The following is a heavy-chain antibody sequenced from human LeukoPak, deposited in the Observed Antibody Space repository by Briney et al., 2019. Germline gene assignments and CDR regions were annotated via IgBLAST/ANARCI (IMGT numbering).Heavy chain of an antibody. CDR2: ISSSSSTI. V-gene: IGHV3-48*01. CDR3: ARGPQSNYVVRWFDP. J-gene: IGHJ5*02. Sequence: GGSLRLSCAASGFTFSSYSMNWVRQAPGKGLEWVSYISSSSSTIYYADSVKGRFTISRDNAKNSLYLQMNSLRAEDTAVYYCARGPQSNYVVRWFDPWGQGTLVTVSS. CDR1: GFTFSSYS. D-gene: IGHD4-11*01.